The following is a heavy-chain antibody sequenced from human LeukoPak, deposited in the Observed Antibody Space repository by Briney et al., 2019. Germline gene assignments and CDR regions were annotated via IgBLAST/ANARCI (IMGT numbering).Heavy chain of an antibody. CDR3: ARDFGVIRRS. Sequence: GGSLRLSCAASGFSVRDYAMHWVRQAPGKGLEWVAVMSYEETYKNYAEAVKGRITISRDDSKNTLFLQMSSLRPEDTAVYYCARDFGVIRRSWGQGTLVSVSS. J-gene: IGHJ5*02. D-gene: IGHD3-3*01. V-gene: IGHV3-30-3*01. CDR1: GFSVRDYA. CDR2: MSYEETYK.